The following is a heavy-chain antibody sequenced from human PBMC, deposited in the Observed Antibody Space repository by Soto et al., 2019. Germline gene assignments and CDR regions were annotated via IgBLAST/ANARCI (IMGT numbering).Heavy chain of an antibody. CDR2: ISSNGGST. J-gene: IGHJ6*02. CDR3: VKDLAYYGNYYYGMDV. Sequence: PGGSLRPSCSASGFNFRSYAMHWVRQAPGKGLDYVSAISSNGGSTYYADSVKGRFTISRDNSKNTLYLQMSSLRAEDTAVYYCVKDLAYYGNYYYGMDVWGRGTTVTGSS. V-gene: IGHV3-64D*06. CDR1: GFNFRSYA. D-gene: IGHD1-26*01.